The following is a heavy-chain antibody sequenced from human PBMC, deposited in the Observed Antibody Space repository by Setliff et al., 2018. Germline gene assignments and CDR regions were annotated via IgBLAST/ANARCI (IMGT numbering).Heavy chain of an antibody. V-gene: IGHV3-48*04. CDR1: GFTFSSYS. D-gene: IGHD1-1*01. J-gene: IGHJ3*02. CDR3: ARVLAWPGCAFDT. Sequence: GGSLRLSCAASGFTFSSYSMTWVRQPPGKGLEWISYISSSSSTIYYAGSVKGRFTISRDNAKNSLYLQMNSLRAEDTAVYYCARVLAWPGCAFDTWGQGTMVTVS. CDR2: ISSSSSTI.